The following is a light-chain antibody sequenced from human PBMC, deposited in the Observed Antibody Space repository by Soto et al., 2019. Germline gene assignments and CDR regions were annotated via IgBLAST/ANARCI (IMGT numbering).Light chain of an antibody. J-gene: IGKJ3*01. V-gene: IGKV1-6*01. CDR2: AAH. Sequence: AIQMTQSPPSLSASVGDRDTITCRASQGIRSDLGWYQQKPGKAPRLLIYAAHNLPSAVPTRFSRSASDTDFPLPISSLLPEDFAIYYCLQHHNYPSSFGPGTKVDIK. CDR3: LQHHNYPSS. CDR1: QGIRSD.